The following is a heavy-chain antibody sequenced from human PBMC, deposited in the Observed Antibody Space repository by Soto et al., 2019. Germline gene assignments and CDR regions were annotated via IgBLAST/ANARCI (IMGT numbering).Heavy chain of an antibody. CDR1: GFTFSSYS. D-gene: IGHD2-21*02. J-gene: IGHJ4*02. V-gene: IGHV3-48*01. Sequence: GGSLRLSCAVSGFTFSSYSMNWIRQAPGKGLEWVSFISSSSSTIYYADSVKGRFTISRGNAKNSLSLQMNSLRAEDTAVYYCARVSDRYYFDCWGQGTLVTVSS. CDR3: ARVSDRYYFDC. CDR2: ISSSSSTI.